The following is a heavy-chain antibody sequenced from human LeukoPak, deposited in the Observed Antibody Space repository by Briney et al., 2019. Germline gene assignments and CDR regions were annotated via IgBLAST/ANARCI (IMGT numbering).Heavy chain of an antibody. V-gene: IGHV3-74*01. CDR2: INSDGSST. Sequence: PGGSLRLSCAASGFTFSSYWMHWVRQGPGKGLVWVSRINSDGSSTSYADSVKGRFTISRDNAKNTLYLQMNSLRAEDTAVYYCARAGYSYGPLGVWGKGTTVTLSS. CDR1: GFTFSSYW. CDR3: ARAGYSYGPLGV. D-gene: IGHD5-18*01. J-gene: IGHJ6*04.